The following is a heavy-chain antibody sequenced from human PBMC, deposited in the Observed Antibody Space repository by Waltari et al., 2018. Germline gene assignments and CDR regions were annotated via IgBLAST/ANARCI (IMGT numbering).Heavy chain of an antibody. CDR1: GYTFTGYY. CDR3: ARSIAAARFDY. J-gene: IGHJ4*02. Sequence: QVQLVQSGAEVKKPGASVKASCKASGYTFTGYYLHWARQAPGQGLEWMGWINPNSGGTNYAQKFQGRVTMTRDTSITTAYMELSSLTSDDTAVYYCARSIAAARFDYWGQGTLVTVSS. D-gene: IGHD6-13*01. V-gene: IGHV1-2*02. CDR2: INPNSGGT.